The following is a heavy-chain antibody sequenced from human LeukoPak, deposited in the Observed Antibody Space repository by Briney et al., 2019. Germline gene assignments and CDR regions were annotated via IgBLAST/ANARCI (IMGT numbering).Heavy chain of an antibody. D-gene: IGHD6-13*01. J-gene: IGHJ6*03. CDR3: ARAGYSSSWWGHYYYYYYMDV. Sequence: PGGSLRLSCAASGFTFSSYAMSWVRQAPGKGLEWVSGISGSGSTIYYADSVKGRFTISRDNAKNSLYLQMNSLRAEDTAVYYCARAGYSSSWWGHYYYYYYMDVWGKGTTVTISS. CDR2: ISGSGSTI. CDR1: GFTFSSYA. V-gene: IGHV3-23*01.